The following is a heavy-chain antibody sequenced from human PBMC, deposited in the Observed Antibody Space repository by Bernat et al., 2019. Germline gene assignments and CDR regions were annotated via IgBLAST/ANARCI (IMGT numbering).Heavy chain of an antibody. CDR2: INPSGGST. D-gene: IGHD6-13*01. J-gene: IGHJ4*02. CDR3: ARVMRIAAAGRYGYFDY. Sequence: QVQLVQSGAEVKKPGASVKVSCKASGYTFTSYYMHWVRQAPGQGLEWMGIINPSGGSTSYAQKFQGRVTMTRDTSTSTVYMELSSLRSEDTAVYYCARVMRIAAAGRYGYFDYWGQGTLVTVSS. CDR1: GYTFTSYY. V-gene: IGHV1-46*01.